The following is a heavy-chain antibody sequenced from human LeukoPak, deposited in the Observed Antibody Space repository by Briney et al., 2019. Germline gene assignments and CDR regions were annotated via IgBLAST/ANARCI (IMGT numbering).Heavy chain of an antibody. J-gene: IGHJ4*02. D-gene: IGHD6-19*01. Sequence: GESLTISCKGSGYSFSSYWIAWVRQMPGKGLEWMGIIYPENSDTRYSPSFQGQVTISVDKSITTAYLQWSSLRAPDTAMYYCARQDGSAWYYFDYWGQGTLVAVSS. CDR3: ARQDGSAWYYFDY. V-gene: IGHV5-51*01. CDR1: GYSFSSYW. CDR2: IYPENSDT.